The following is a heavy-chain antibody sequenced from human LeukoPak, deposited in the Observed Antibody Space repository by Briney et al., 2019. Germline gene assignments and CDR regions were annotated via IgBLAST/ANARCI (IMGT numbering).Heavy chain of an antibody. V-gene: IGHV4-59*01. CDR2: IYYSGST. D-gene: IGHD3-10*01. CDR1: GGSISSYY. Sequence: SETLSLTCTVSGGSISSYYWSWIRQPPGKGLEWIGYIYYSGSTNYNPSLKSRVTISVDTSKNQFSLKLSSVTAADTAVYYCATRYYGSGSYYNVEGKDVWGQGTTVTVSS. J-gene: IGHJ6*02. CDR3: ATRYYGSGSYYNVEGKDV.